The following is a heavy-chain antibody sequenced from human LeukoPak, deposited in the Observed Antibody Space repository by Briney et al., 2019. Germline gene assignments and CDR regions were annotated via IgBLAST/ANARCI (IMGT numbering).Heavy chain of an antibody. CDR3: AREVIDPDYGDPAFDY. CDR1: GFTFSSYS. J-gene: IGHJ4*02. CDR2: ISSSSSYI. Sequence: GGSLRLSCAASGFTFSSYSMNWVRQAPGKGLEWVSSISSSSSYIYYADSVKGRFTISRDNAKNSLYLQMNSLRAEDTAVYYCAREVIDPDYGDPAFDYWGQGTLVTVSS. V-gene: IGHV3-21*01. D-gene: IGHD4-17*01.